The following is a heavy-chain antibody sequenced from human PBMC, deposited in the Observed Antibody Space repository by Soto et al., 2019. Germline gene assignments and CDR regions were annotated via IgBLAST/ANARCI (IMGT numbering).Heavy chain of an antibody. CDR3: AKDWGVYDGSGDCSAYFKY. D-gene: IGHD3-22*01. CDR2: ISSDGNKK. J-gene: IGHJ4*02. Sequence: VQLVQSGGGVVQPGRSLRLSCVASGFTFSADGMHWVRQAPGKGLEWVSAISSDGNKKDYGDSVKGRFTISRDNSKNTLYLQMNSLRAEDTAIYYGAKDWGVYDGSGDCSAYFKYWGQGALVTVSS. CDR1: GFTFSADG. V-gene: IGHV3-30*18.